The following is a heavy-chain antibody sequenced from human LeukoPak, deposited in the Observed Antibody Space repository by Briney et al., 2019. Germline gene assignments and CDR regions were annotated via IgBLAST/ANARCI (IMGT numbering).Heavy chain of an antibody. CDR1: RASISPYY. CDR2: VHTSGST. J-gene: IGHJ4*02. D-gene: IGHD3-10*01. CDR3: AKEGMIRGVIDY. V-gene: IGHV4-4*07. Sequence: KPSGTLSLTCTVSRASISPYYWTWIRQPAGKGLEWIGHVHTSGSTNYNPSPKSRVTMSIDTSTNQFSLKLNSLTAADTAVYYCAKEGMIRGVIDYWGQGALVTVSS.